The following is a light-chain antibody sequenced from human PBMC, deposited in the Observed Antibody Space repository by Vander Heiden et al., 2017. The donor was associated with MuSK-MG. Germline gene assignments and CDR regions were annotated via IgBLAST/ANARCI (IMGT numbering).Light chain of an antibody. CDR2: DVS. CDR3: SSYTSSSTLV. J-gene: IGLJ1*01. V-gene: IGLV2-14*01. CDR1: SSDVGGYNY. Sequence: QSALTQPASVSGSPGQSITISCTGTSSDVGGYNYVSWYQQHPGKAPKLMIYDVSNRPAGVANRFSGSKSGNTASLTISGLQAEDEADYYCSSYTSSSTLVFGTGTKGTVL.